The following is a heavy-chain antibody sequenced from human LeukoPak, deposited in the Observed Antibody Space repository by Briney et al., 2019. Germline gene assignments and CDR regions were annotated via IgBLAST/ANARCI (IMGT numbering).Heavy chain of an antibody. CDR1: GFTFSSYA. D-gene: IGHD6-6*01. CDR2: ISGSGDNT. Sequence: QSGGSLRLSCAASGFTFSSYAMSWVRQVPGKGLEWVSVISGSGDNTYYADSVKGRFTISRDNSKNMLYLQMNSLRGEDTAVYYCAKWKYSNSGIDDYWGQGTLVTVFS. V-gene: IGHV3-23*01. CDR3: AKWKYSNSGIDDY. J-gene: IGHJ4*02.